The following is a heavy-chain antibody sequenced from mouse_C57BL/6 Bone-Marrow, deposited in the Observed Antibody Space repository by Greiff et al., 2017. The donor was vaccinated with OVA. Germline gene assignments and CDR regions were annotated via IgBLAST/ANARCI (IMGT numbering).Heavy chain of an antibody. CDR2: INPGSGGT. J-gene: IGHJ3*01. V-gene: IGHV1-54*01. D-gene: IGHD2-2*01. CDR3: ARSGGYDWFAY. CDR1: GYAFTNYL. Sequence: VQLQESGAELVRPGTSVKVSCKASGYAFTNYLIEWVKQRPGQGLERIGVINPGSGGTNYNEKFKGKATLTADKSSSTAYMQLSSLTSEDSAVYFGARSGGYDWFAYWGQGTLVTVSA.